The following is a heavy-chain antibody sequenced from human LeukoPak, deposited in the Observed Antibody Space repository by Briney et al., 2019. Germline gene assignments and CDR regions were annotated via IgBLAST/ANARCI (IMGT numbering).Heavy chain of an antibody. Sequence: GGPLRLSCAAPGFTFSSYEINWVRQATGKGMEWVSYISSSGSTIYYADSVKGRFTISRDNAKNSLYLQMNSLRAEDTAVYYCARAMDTDYYYGMDVWGQGTTVTVSS. CDR2: ISSSGSTI. CDR1: GFTFSSYE. J-gene: IGHJ6*02. V-gene: IGHV3-48*03. CDR3: ARAMDTDYYYGMDV. D-gene: IGHD5-18*01.